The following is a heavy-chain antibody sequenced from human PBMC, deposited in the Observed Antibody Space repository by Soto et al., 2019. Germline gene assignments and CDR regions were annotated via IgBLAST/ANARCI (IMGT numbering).Heavy chain of an antibody. J-gene: IGHJ6*02. V-gene: IGHV3-21*01. D-gene: IGHD1-26*01. CDR1: VFPFSSYS. CDR3: ARAGGDYYYYGMDV. Sequence: GVSLRLSFSASVFPFSSYSMNWVRQAPGKGLEWVSSISSSSSYIYYADSVKGRFTISRDNAKNSLYLQMNSLRAEDTAVYYCARAGGDYYYYGMDVWGQGTTVNVSS. CDR2: ISSSSSYI.